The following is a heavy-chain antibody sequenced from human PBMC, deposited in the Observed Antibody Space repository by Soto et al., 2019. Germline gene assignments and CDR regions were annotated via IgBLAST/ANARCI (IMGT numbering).Heavy chain of an antibody. J-gene: IGHJ6*02. Sequence: QVQLVQSGAEVKKPGSSVKVSCKASGGTFSSYAISWVRQAPGQGLEWMGGIIPIFGTANYAQKFQGRVTITADESTSTAYMELSSLRSEDTAVYYCARDERDTARVEDDYYYGMDVWGQGTTVTISS. CDR3: ARDERDTARVEDDYYYGMDV. CDR2: IIPIFGTA. D-gene: IGHD5-18*01. CDR1: GGTFSSYA. V-gene: IGHV1-69*12.